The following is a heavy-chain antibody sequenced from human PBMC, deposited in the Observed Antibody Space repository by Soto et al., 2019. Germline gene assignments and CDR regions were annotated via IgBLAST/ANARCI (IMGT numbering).Heavy chain of an antibody. CDR2: ITGGGST. J-gene: IGHJ4*02. CDR3: AKDAVYNDGLWLVSD. CDR1: GFSFNYA. D-gene: IGHD2-21*01. Sequence: GGSLRLSCVVSGFSFNYAIIWVRQAPGKGQEWVSGITGGGSTEYAASMKGRFTISRDNSKNTVHLQMNSLRAEDTAMYYCAKDAVYNDGLWLVSDWGQGTLVTVSS. V-gene: IGHV3-23*01.